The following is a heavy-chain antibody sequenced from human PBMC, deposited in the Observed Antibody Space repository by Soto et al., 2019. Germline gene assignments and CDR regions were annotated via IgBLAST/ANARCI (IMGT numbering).Heavy chain of an antibody. CDR2: VGRGAMTT. CDR1: GFTFSNYE. Sequence: SLRLACAASGFTFSNYEMNWVRQAPGKGVEWDSYVGRGAMTTYYADSLKGRLTISRDNAKNSLYLQINSLRAEDTAVYDCATKSGGGGPFDIWGPGTMVTVSS. J-gene: IGHJ3*02. V-gene: IGHV3-48*03. CDR3: ATKSGGGGPFDI. D-gene: IGHD3-10*01.